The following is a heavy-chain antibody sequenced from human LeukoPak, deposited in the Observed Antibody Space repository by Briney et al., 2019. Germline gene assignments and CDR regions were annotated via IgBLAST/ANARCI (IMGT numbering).Heavy chain of an antibody. J-gene: IGHJ3*02. CDR3: ARGETNTYYYGSSGYRDAFDI. Sequence: SEALSLTCAVYGGSFSGYYWSWIRQPPGKGLEWIGEINHSGSTNYNPSLKSRVTISVDTSKNQFSLKLSSVTAADTAVYYCARGETNTYYYGSSGYRDAFDIWGQGTMVTVSS. V-gene: IGHV4-34*01. CDR1: GGSFSGYY. CDR2: INHSGST. D-gene: IGHD3-22*01.